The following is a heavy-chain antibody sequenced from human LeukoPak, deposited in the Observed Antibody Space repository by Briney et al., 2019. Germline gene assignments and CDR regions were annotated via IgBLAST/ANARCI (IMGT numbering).Heavy chain of an antibody. CDR3: ARASRDGYNQNFDH. CDR1: GYSVSSYW. J-gene: IGHJ4*02. D-gene: IGHD5-24*01. V-gene: IGHV5-51*01. CDR2: IYPGGSET. Sequence: GESLKISCKGLGYSVSSYWNAWVRQRPGKGLEWMGIIYPGGSETRYDPSFQGQVTISADSSTSTAYLQWSSLRASDTAMYCCARASRDGYNQNFDHWGQGTLVTVSS.